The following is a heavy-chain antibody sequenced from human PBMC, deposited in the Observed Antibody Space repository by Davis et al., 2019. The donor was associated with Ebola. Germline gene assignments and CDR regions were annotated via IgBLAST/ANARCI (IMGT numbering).Heavy chain of an antibody. CDR2: IKQDGSEK. Sequence: GESLKISCAASGFSFSSYWISWVRQAPGKGLEWVANIKQDGSEKFYVDSVKGRFTMSRDNAKNSLHLQMNSLRVEDTAVYYCARDLTMIVVEDAFDIWGQGTMVTVSS. CDR3: ARDLTMIVVEDAFDI. J-gene: IGHJ3*02. V-gene: IGHV3-7*03. D-gene: IGHD3-22*01. CDR1: GFSFSSYW.